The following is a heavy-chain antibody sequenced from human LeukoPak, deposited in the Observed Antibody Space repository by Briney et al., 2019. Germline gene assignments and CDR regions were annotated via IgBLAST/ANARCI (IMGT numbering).Heavy chain of an antibody. CDR3: ARGAVAGANFDY. J-gene: IGHJ4*02. D-gene: IGHD1-26*01. CDR2: ITTDGSGT. CDR1: GFTFDRYW. Sequence: GGSLRLSCADSGFTFDRYWMHWVRQAPGKGLAWVSHITTDGSGTSYADSVKGRFTISRDNAKKTLYLQMNSLRAEDTAVYYCARGAVAGANFDYWGLGTLVTVS. V-gene: IGHV3-74*01.